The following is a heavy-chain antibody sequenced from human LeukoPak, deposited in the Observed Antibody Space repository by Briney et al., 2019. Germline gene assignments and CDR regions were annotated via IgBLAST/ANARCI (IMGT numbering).Heavy chain of an antibody. D-gene: IGHD6-19*01. Sequence: PSETLSLTCTVSGGSVSSGNYYWSWMRQSPEKGLEWIGTIYRSVSTNYNLSLKSRVTISIDTSKNQFSLRLTSVTAADTAVYYCARDQSQWQVPQHWFDPWGQGALVTVSS. V-gene: IGHV4-61*01. CDR2: IYRSVST. CDR3: ARDQSQWQVPQHWFDP. J-gene: IGHJ5*02. CDR1: GGSVSSGNYY.